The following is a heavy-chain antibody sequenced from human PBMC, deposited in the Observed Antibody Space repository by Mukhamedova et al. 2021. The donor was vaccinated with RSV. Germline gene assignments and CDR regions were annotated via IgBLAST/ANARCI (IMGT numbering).Heavy chain of an antibody. Sequence: GKGLEWVSSISSSSSYIYYADSVKGRFTISRDNAKNSLYLQMNSLRAEDTAVYYCAKDFWSGPYYFDYWGQGTLGTVSS. V-gene: IGHV3-21*01. CDR3: AKDFWSGPYYFDY. CDR2: ISSSSSYI. J-gene: IGHJ4*02. D-gene: IGHD3-3*01.